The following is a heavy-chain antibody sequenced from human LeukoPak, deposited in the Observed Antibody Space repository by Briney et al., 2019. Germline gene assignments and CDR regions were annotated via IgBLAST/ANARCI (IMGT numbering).Heavy chain of an antibody. D-gene: IGHD3-22*01. CDR2: IYTGGRP. Sequence: SSETLSLTCTVSGGSISSYYWSWIRQPAGKGLEWIGRIYTGGRPNYNPSLKSRVTMSVDTSKNQFSLKLSSVTAADTAVYYCARDRDYYDSSGYYWYFDLWGRGTLVTVSS. J-gene: IGHJ2*01. CDR1: GGSISSYY. CDR3: ARDRDYYDSSGYYWYFDL. V-gene: IGHV4-4*07.